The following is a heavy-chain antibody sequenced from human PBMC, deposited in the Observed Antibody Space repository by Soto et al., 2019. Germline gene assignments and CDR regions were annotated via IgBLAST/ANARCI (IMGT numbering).Heavy chain of an antibody. CDR2: IWYDGSNK. V-gene: IGHV3-33*01. CDR3: ARGAGWHTNH. D-gene: IGHD6-19*01. CDR1: GFTFSSYG. J-gene: IGHJ5*02. Sequence: GSLRLSCAASGFTFSSYGMHWVRQAPGKGLEWVAAIWYDGSNKYYADSVKGRFTISRDNSKNTLYLQMNSLRAEDTAVYYCARGAGWHTNHWGQGTLVTVSS.